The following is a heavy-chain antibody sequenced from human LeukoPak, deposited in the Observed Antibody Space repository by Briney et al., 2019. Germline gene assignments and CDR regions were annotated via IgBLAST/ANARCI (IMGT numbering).Heavy chain of an antibody. CDR2: INTNTGNP. V-gene: IGHV7-4-1*02. J-gene: IGHJ4*02. CDR1: GYTFSDYA. D-gene: IGHD1-1*01. CDR3: ARTTTADY. Sequence: GASVKVSCKASGYTFSDYAMTWVRQAPGRGLEWMGWINTNTGNPTYAQGFTGRFVFSLDTSVSTAYLQISSLKGEDTAVYYCARTTTADYWGQGTLVTVSS.